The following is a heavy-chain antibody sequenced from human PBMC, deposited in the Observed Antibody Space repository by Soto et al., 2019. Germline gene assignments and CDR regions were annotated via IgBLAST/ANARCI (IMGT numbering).Heavy chain of an antibody. CDR1: GFTFRSYG. D-gene: IGHD2-2*02. V-gene: IGHV3-21*01. J-gene: IGHJ6*02. CDR2: ISSSSSYI. Sequence: GGSLRLSCAASGFTFRSYGMNWVRQAPGKGLEWVSSISSSSSYIYYADSVKGRFTISRDNAKNSLYLQMNSLRAEDTAVYYCARSAEYQLLYGRLWFYYGMDVWGQGTTVTVSS. CDR3: ARSAEYQLLYGRLWFYYGMDV.